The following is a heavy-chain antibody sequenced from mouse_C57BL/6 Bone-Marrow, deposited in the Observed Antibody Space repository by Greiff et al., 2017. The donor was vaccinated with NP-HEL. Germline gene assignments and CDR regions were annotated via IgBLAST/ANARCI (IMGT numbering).Heavy chain of an antibody. CDR2: INPYNGGT. J-gene: IGHJ3*01. CDR3: ARSRLLREFAY. CDR1: GYTFTYYY. V-gene: IGHV1-19*01. D-gene: IGHD1-1*01. Sequence: EVQLQESGPVLVKPGASVKMSCKASGYTFTYYYMNWVKQSHGKSLEWIGVINPYNGGTSYNQKFKGKATLTVDKSSSTAYMELTSLTSEDSAVYYCARSRLLREFAYWGQGTLVTVSA.